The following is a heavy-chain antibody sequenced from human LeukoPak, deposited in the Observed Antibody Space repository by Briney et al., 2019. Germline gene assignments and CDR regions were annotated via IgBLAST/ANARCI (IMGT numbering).Heavy chain of an antibody. CDR2: INTNTGNP. CDR1: GYTFTSYA. CDR3: ARDPAEYVARYYYMDV. D-gene: IGHD2/OR15-2a*01. J-gene: IGHJ6*03. V-gene: IGHV7-4-1*02. Sequence: GASVKVSCKASGYTFTSYAMNWVRQAPGQGLEWMGWINTNTGNPTYAQGFTGRFVFSLDTSVSTAYLQLSSLKAEDTAVYYCARDPAEYVARYYYMDVWGKGTTVTVSS.